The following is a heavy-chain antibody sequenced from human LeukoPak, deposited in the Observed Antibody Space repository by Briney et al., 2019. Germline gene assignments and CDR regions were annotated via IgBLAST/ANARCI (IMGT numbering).Heavy chain of an antibody. V-gene: IGHV3-30*18. CDR2: ISYDGSNK. J-gene: IGHJ4*02. D-gene: IGHD6-19*01. CDR3: AKDPRRGSGWYYFDY. CDR1: GFTFSSYG. Sequence: GGSLRLSCAASGFTFSSYGMHWVRQAPGKGLEWVAVISYDGSNKYYADSVKGRFTISRDNSKNTLYLQMNSLRAEDTAVYYCAKDPRRGSGWYYFDYWGQGTLVTVSS.